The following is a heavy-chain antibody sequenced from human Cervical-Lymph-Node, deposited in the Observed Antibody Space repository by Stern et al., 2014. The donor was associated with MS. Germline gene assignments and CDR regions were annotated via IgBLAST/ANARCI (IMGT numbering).Heavy chain of an antibody. Sequence: EVQLEESGGGPVKPGGYLRLSCAASGFTFSSYSMNWVRQAPGKGLEWVSSISSSSTYIYYADSVKGRFTISRDNAKNSLYLQMNSLRAEDTAVYYCATSFYSSGWYASDYWGQGTLVTVSA. D-gene: IGHD6-19*01. CDR1: GFTFSSYS. V-gene: IGHV3-21*01. CDR2: ISSSSTYI. CDR3: ATSFYSSGWYASDY. J-gene: IGHJ4*02.